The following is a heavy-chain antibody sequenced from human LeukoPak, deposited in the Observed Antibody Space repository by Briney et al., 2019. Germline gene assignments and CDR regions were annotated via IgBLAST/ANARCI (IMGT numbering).Heavy chain of an antibody. D-gene: IGHD4-17*01. CDR2: INHSGST. V-gene: IGHV4-34*01. Sequence: PSETLSLTCAVYGGSFSGYYWSWIRRPPGKGLEWIGEINHSGSTNYNPSLKSRVTISVDTSKNQFSLKLSSVTAADTAVYYCARQMNTVTADYWGQGTLVTVSS. CDR3: ARQMNTVTADY. CDR1: GGSFSGYY. J-gene: IGHJ4*02.